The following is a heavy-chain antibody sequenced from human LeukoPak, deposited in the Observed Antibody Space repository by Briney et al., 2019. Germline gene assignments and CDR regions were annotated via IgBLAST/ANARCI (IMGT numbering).Heavy chain of an antibody. Sequence: GGSLRLSCAASGFTFSNYDMHWVRQAPGKGLEWVSAFHTDGDTYYLDSVKSRFTISREDAKNSLYLQMNTLRAGVTAVYYCARGSGPGVTTIDSWGQGTLVIVSS. J-gene: IGHJ4*02. CDR1: GFTFSNYD. CDR3: ARGSGPGVTTIDS. V-gene: IGHV3-13*01. D-gene: IGHD4-17*01. CDR2: FHTDGDT.